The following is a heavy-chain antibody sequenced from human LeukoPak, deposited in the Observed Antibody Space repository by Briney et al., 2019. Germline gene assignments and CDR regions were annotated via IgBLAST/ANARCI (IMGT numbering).Heavy chain of an antibody. CDR3: AREIIGGDYG. Sequence: SETLSHTCTLSGGSISSGGHYWSWIRQHPGKSRERIGYIYYSGSTNYNPSLKSRVTISVDTSKNQFSLKLSSVTAADTAVYYCAREIIGGDYGWGQGTLVTVSS. J-gene: IGHJ4*02. CDR2: IYYSGST. D-gene: IGHD4-17*01. CDR1: GGSISSGGHY. V-gene: IGHV4-31*03.